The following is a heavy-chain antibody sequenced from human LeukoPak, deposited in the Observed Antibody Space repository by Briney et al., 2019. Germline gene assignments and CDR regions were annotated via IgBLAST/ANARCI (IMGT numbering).Heavy chain of an antibody. CDR1: GFTFSSYS. J-gene: IGHJ3*02. CDR3: ARTRSYYAFDI. V-gene: IGHV3-48*01. CDR2: ISSSSSTI. Sequence: GGSLRLSCAASGFTFSSYSMNWDRQAPGKGLEWISYISSSSSTISYADSVKGRFTISRDNDKNALYLQMNSLRAEDTAVYYCARTRSYYAFDIWGQGTMVTVSS. D-gene: IGHD1-26*01.